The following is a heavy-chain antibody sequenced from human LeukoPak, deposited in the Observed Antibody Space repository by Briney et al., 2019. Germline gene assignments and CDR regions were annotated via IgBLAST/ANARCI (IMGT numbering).Heavy chain of an antibody. CDR3: ARDWVAVGGDYMDV. V-gene: IGHV3-48*03. CDR1: GFTFSTYD. Sequence: GGSLRLSCAASGFTFSTYDMNWVRQAPGKGLEWVSYISFSGTTMYYADFVKGRFTISRDNAKNSLYLQMNSLRAEDTAVYYCARDWVAVGGDYMDVWGKGTTVTISS. CDR2: ISFSGTTM. D-gene: IGHD2-15*01. J-gene: IGHJ6*03.